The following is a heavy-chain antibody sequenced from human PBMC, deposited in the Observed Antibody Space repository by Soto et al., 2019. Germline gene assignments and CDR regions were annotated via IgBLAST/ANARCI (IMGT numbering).Heavy chain of an antibody. Sequence: ASVKVSCKASGYTFTSYAMHWVRQAPGQRLEWMGWINAGNGNTKYSQKFQGRVTITRDTSASTAYMELSSLRSEDTAVYYCARDPGCSSTSCYNPCCDYWGQGTLVTVSS. CDR1: GYTFTSYA. V-gene: IGHV1-3*01. J-gene: IGHJ4*02. CDR2: INAGNGNT. CDR3: ARDPGCSSTSCYNPCCDY. D-gene: IGHD2-2*02.